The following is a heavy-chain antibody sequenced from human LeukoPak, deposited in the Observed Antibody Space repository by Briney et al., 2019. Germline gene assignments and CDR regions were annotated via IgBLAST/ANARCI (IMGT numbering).Heavy chain of an antibody. Sequence: ASVKVSCKASGYTFTSYGISWVRQAPGQGLEWMGWISAYNGNTNYAQKLQGRVTMTTDTSTSTAYMGLRSLRSDDTAVYYCARDRPVLRFLEWLLNDAFDIWGQGTMVTVSS. CDR2: ISAYNGNT. CDR1: GYTFTSYG. CDR3: ARDRPVLRFLEWLLNDAFDI. V-gene: IGHV1-18*01. D-gene: IGHD3-3*01. J-gene: IGHJ3*02.